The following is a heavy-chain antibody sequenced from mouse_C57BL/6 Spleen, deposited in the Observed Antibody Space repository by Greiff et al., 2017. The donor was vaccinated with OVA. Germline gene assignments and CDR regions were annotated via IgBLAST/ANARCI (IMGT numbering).Heavy chain of an antibody. D-gene: IGHD4-1*01. CDR1: GYAFTNYL. J-gene: IGHJ3*01. CDR3: LTAWFAY. Sequence: VQLQQSGAELVRPGTSVKVSCKASGYAFTNYLIEWVKQRPGQGLEWIGVINPGSGGTTYNEKFKGQATLTADKSSSTAYMQLSSLTSEDSAVYFCLTAWFAYWGQGTLVTVSA. V-gene: IGHV1-54*01. CDR2: INPGSGGT.